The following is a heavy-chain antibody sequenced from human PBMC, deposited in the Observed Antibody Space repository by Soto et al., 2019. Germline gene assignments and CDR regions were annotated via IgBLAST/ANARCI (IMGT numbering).Heavy chain of an antibody. J-gene: IGHJ5*02. D-gene: IGHD2-15*01. CDR3: ARVICGGGSCYGFDP. CDR2: IYHSGST. V-gene: IGHV4-4*02. Sequence: QVQLQESGPGLVKPSGTLSLTCAVSSGSISSSNWWSWVRQPPGKGLAWIGEIYHSGSTNYNPSLKSRVTISVDKSKNQFSLTLSSVTAADTAVYYCARVICGGGSCYGFDPWGQGTLVTVSS. CDR1: SGSISSSNW.